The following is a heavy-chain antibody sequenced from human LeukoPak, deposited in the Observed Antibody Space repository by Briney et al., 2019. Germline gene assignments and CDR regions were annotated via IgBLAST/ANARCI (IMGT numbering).Heavy chain of an antibody. J-gene: IGHJ5*02. CDR3: ASTGGYGSGSTQNWFDP. CDR2: INADNGNT. CDR1: GFTFTKYT. D-gene: IGHD3-10*01. V-gene: IGHV1-3*01. Sequence: ASVKVSCKASGFTFTKYTIHWVRQAPGQRLEWMGWINADNGNTKYSQRFQGRVTITRDTSASTAYMELSSLRSEDTAVYYCASTGGYGSGSTQNWFDPWSQGTLVTVSS.